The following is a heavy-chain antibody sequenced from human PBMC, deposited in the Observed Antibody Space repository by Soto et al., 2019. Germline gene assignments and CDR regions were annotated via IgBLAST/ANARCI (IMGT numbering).Heavy chain of an antibody. J-gene: IGHJ4*02. D-gene: IGHD5-18*01. CDR2: ISDTGLSI. V-gene: IGHV3-23*01. CDR1: GFTFGSYA. CDR3: AKQLNYMAMVSCLEF. Sequence: EVQLLESGGHLIQPGGSLRLACAASGFTFGSYAMHWVRQAPGKGLEWVSGISDTGLSIYYADSVKGRFTISRDNSKNTLYVQMNSLRADDTAMYYCAKQLNYMAMVSCLEFRGQGALVTVSS.